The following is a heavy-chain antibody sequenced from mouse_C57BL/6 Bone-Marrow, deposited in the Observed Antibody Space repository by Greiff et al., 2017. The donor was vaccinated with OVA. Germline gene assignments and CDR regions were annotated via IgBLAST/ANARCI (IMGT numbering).Heavy chain of an antibody. CDR2: INPNNGGT. D-gene: IGHD2-2*01. CDR1: GYTFTDYY. V-gene: IGHV1-26*01. CDR3: ARYGYGWYFDV. J-gene: IGHJ1*03. Sequence: EVQLQQSGPELVKPGASVKISCKASGYTFTDYYMNWVKQSHGKSLEWIGDINPNNGGTSYNQKFKGKATLTVDKSSSTAYMELRSLTSEDSAVYYCARYGYGWYFDVWGTGTTVTVSS.